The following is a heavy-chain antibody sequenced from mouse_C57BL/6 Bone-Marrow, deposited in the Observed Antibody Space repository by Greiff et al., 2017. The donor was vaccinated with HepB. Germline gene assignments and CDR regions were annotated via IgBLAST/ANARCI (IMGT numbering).Heavy chain of an antibody. CDR1: GFTFSSYG. V-gene: IGHV5-6*01. D-gene: IGHD2-2*01. Sequence: EVMLVESGGDLVKPGGSLKLSCAASGFTFSSYGMSWVRQTPDKRLEWVATISSCGSYTYYPDSVKGGITISRDNAKNTLYLRMSSLKSEDTAMYYCARQRSTMVTAWFAYWGQGTLVTVSA. J-gene: IGHJ3*01. CDR2: ISSCGSYT. CDR3: ARQRSTMVTAWFAY.